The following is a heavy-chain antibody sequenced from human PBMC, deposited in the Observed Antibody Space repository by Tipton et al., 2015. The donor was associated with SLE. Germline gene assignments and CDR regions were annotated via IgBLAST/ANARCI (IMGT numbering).Heavy chain of an antibody. Sequence: SLRLSCAASGFTFSSYGMHWVRQAPGKGLEWVAVISYDGSNKYYADSVKGRFTISRDNSKNTLYLQMNSLRAEDTAVYYCARRIGGYYGMDVWGQGTTVTVSS. D-gene: IGHD2-15*01. V-gene: IGHV3-30*03. CDR1: GFTFSSYG. J-gene: IGHJ6*02. CDR2: ISYDGSNK. CDR3: ARRIGGYYGMDV.